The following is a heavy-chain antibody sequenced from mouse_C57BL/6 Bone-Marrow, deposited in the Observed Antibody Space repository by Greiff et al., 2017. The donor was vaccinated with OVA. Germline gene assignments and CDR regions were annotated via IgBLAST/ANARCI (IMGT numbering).Heavy chain of an antibody. D-gene: IGHD2-2*01. CDR1: GYTFTSYW. Sequence: VQLQQPGAELVKPGASVKLSCKASGYTFTSYWMHWVKQRPGQGLEWIGMIHPNSGSTNYNEKFKSKATLTVDKSSSTAYMQLSSLTSEDSAVYYCARGKDGYALAMDYWGQGTSVTVSS. J-gene: IGHJ4*01. V-gene: IGHV1-64*01. CDR3: ARGKDGYALAMDY. CDR2: IHPNSGST.